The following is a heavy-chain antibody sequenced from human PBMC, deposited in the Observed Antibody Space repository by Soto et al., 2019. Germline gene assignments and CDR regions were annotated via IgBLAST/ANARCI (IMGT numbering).Heavy chain of an antibody. CDR1: GFTFDDYT. CDR3: AKDAGRDGYNFWVSYFDY. CDR2: ISWDGGST. Sequence: EVQLVESGGVVVQPGGSLRLSCAASGFTFDDYTMHWVRQAPGKGLEWVSLISWDGGSTYYADSVKGRFTISRDNSKHSLYLQMNSLRTEDTALYYCAKDAGRDGYNFWVSYFDYWGQGTLVTVSS. V-gene: IGHV3-43*01. D-gene: IGHD5-12*01. J-gene: IGHJ4*02.